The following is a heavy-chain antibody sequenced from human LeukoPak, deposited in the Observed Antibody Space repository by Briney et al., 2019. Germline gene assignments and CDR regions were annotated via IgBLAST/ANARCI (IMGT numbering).Heavy chain of an antibody. Sequence: GGSLRLSCAASGFTLSLYAMSWVRQAPGKGPEWVSSISGYGDNIYYAHSVKGRFTLSRDNSKSTLYLQKFTPRAEGTAVFYCAKDRGPYGASDNSLFDPWGQGTLVTVSS. J-gene: IGHJ5*02. CDR2: ISGYGDNI. CDR1: GFTLSLYA. D-gene: IGHD2-21*01. V-gene: IGHV3-23*01. CDR3: AKDRGPYGASDNSLFDP.